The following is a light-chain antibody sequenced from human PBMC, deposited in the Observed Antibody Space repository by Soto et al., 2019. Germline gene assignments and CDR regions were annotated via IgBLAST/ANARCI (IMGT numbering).Light chain of an antibody. CDR2: HAS. CDR3: QQRSNWPSLT. CDR1: QSVMGSY. V-gene: IGKV3D-20*02. Sequence: EIVLTQSPGTLSLSQGERATLSCRVSQSVMGSYLAWYQQKPGQAPRLLIFHASTRATGIPDRFSGSGSETDFTLTISSLEPEDTAVYYCQQRSNWPSLTFGGGTKVDI. J-gene: IGKJ4*01.